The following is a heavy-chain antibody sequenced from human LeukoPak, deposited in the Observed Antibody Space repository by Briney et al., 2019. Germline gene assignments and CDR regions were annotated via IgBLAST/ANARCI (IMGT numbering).Heavy chain of an antibody. CDR1: GGSISNYA. CDR2: IYTTGRT. D-gene: IGHD3-16*01. V-gene: IGHV4-4*07. CDR3: ARASPFPNWFDP. Sequence: PSQTLSLTCTATGGSISNYAYTWILQPPGNGPAPNRRIYTTGRTNYNPSPKGRVTMSVDTSKNQFSLKLRSVTAADTAVYYCARASPFPNWFDPWGQGTLVTVSS. J-gene: IGHJ5*02.